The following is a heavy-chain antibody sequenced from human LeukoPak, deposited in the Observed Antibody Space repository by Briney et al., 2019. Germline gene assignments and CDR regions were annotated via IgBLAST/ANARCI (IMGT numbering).Heavy chain of an antibody. J-gene: IGHJ6*03. CDR3: AKGAARSGQYYMDV. CDR1: GLTVSSNY. D-gene: IGHD6-6*01. V-gene: IGHV3-53*01. Sequence: GGSLRLSCAASGLTVSSNYMSWVRQAPGKGLEWVSALYSGGTTYYADSVKGRFTISRDNSKNTLYLQMNSLRAEDTAVYYCAKGAARSGQYYMDVWGKGTTVTVSS. CDR2: LYSGGTT.